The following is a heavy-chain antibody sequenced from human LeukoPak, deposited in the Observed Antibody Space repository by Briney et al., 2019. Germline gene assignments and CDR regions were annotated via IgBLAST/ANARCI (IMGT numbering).Heavy chain of an antibody. D-gene: IGHD3-10*01. J-gene: IGHJ6*04. CDR2: ISGNSGAT. V-gene: IGHV3-23*01. Sequence: GGSLTLSCPTSASILSIYPMGWVRQAHGRGLEWVSVISGNSGATYYAGSVTDRFTTSRDNAKHSLYLRRNSQRAKRTAVNYCAEHGSSMIGGVWGKGTTVTISS. CDR3: AEHGSSMIGGV. CDR1: ASILSIYP.